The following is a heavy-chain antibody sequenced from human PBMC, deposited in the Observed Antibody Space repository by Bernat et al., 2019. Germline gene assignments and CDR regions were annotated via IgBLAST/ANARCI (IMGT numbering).Heavy chain of an antibody. CDR1: GASIRGYY. Sequence: QVQLQESGAGLVKPSETLSLTCTVSGASIRGYYWSWIRQPPGKGLEWIGNMYYAGNTNYNPSLKSRVTMSIDTSKNQFSLKLSSVTAADTAVYYCAKHATPNSPGWYHLDYWGQGTLVTVSS. J-gene: IGHJ4*02. CDR2: MYYAGNT. V-gene: IGHV4-59*08. D-gene: IGHD6-19*01. CDR3: AKHATPNSPGWYHLDY.